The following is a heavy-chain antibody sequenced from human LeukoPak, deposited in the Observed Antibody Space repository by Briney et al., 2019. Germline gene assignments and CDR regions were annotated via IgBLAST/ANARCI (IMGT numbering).Heavy chain of an antibody. V-gene: IGHV3-30*03. Sequence: PGRSLRLSCAASGFTFSNYDIHWVRQAPGKGLEWVAVISYDGSNKYYADSVKGRFTISRDNSKNTLYLQMNSLRAKDTAVYYCARSNWNLPNNWFDPWGQGTLVTVSS. CDR3: ARSNWNLPNNWFDP. D-gene: IGHD1-20*01. J-gene: IGHJ5*02. CDR1: GFTFSNYD. CDR2: ISYDGSNK.